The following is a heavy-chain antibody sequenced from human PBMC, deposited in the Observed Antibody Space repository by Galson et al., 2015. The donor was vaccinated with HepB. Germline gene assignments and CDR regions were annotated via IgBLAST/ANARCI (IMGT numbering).Heavy chain of an antibody. CDR3: AGLGLAY. CDR2: ISYDGSNK. V-gene: IGHV3-30*03. Sequence: SLRLSCAASGFTFSSYGMHWVRQAPGKGLEWVAVISYDGSNKYYADSVKGRFTISRDNSKNTLYLQVNSLRAEDTAVYYCAGLGLAYWGQGTLVTVSS. J-gene: IGHJ4*02. CDR1: GFTFSSYG. D-gene: IGHD7-27*01.